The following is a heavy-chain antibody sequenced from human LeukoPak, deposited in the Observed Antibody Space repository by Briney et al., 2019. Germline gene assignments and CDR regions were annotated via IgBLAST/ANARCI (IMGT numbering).Heavy chain of an antibody. Sequence: SETLSLTCTVSGDPISSYYWSWIRQPPGKGLEWIGYIYYNGSTNYNPSLKSRVTMSLDTSKNQFSLKLSSVTAADTAVYYCARGSPMVRGVYRGNWFDPWGQGTLVTVSS. CDR1: GDPISSYY. D-gene: IGHD3-10*01. V-gene: IGHV4-59*01. J-gene: IGHJ5*02. CDR2: IYYNGST. CDR3: ARGSPMVRGVYRGNWFDP.